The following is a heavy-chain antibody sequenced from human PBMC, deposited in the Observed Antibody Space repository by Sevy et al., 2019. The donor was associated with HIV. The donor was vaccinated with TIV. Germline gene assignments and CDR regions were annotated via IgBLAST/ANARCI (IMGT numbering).Heavy chain of an antibody. CDR2: ISGISNYI. D-gene: IGHD6-6*01. CDR1: GFTFSTYN. CDR3: AGGVQTYDAFDI. V-gene: IGHV3-21*01. Sequence: GGSLRLSCPASGFTFSTYNMNWVRQAPGKGLEWVSFISGISNYIYYADSVKGRFTISRDNAKNSLYLQMNSLRAEDTAIYYCAGGVQTYDAFDIWGQGTMVTVSS. J-gene: IGHJ3*02.